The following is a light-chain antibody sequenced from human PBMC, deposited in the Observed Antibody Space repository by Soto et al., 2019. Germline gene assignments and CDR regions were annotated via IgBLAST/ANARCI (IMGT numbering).Light chain of an antibody. CDR1: QSVNTY. CDR2: DAS. Sequence: EIVLTQSPATLSLSLGERATLSCRASQSVNTYLAWYQHRPGQAPRLLMYDASNRATGIPARFSGRGSGTDFTLTIDSLEPEDFAVYYCQQRSNWPLTFGGGTKVEIK. V-gene: IGKV3-11*01. CDR3: QQRSNWPLT. J-gene: IGKJ4*01.